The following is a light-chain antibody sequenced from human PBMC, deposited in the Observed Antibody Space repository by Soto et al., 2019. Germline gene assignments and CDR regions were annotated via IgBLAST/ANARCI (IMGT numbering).Light chain of an antibody. CDR2: GTS. CDR3: QQYGSSPLT. Sequence: EIVLTQSPGTLSLSPGERATLSCRASQSVSSSYLAWYQQKPGQAPRLLIYGTSSWATGIPDRVSGSGSGTDFTVTISRQEPEDVAGYYCQQYGSSPLTVGQGTKLEIK. V-gene: IGKV3-20*01. J-gene: IGKJ2*01. CDR1: QSVSSSY.